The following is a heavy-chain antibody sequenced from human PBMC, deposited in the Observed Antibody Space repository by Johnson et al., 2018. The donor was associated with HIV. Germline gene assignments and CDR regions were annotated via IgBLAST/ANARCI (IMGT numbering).Heavy chain of an antibody. J-gene: IGHJ3*02. CDR1: GFTFSGYG. D-gene: IGHD3-22*01. Sequence: QVQLVESGGGVVQPGWSLRLSCAVSGFTFSGYGMHWVRQTPGKGLEWVAFIRHDGNNKYYADSMKGRFTISRDNSKNTLYLQMNSLRAEDTAVYYCARENSSGYHDAFDIWGQGTLVTVSS. V-gene: IGHV3-30*02. CDR3: ARENSSGYHDAFDI. CDR2: IRHDGNNK.